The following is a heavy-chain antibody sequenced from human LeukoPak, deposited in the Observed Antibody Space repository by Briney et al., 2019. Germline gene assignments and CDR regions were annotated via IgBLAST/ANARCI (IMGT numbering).Heavy chain of an antibody. Sequence: PGRSLRLSCAASGFTFSSYAMHWVRQAPGKGLEWVAVISYDGSNKYYADSVKGRFTISRDNSKNTLYLQMNSLRAEDTAVYYCARGSKRVVVVPADWGQGTLVTVSS. CDR3: ARGSKRVVVVPAD. D-gene: IGHD2-2*01. J-gene: IGHJ4*02. CDR2: ISYDGSNK. CDR1: GFTFSSYA. V-gene: IGHV3-30*04.